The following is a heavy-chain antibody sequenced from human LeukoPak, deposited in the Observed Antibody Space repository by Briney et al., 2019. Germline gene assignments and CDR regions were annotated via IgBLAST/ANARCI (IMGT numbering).Heavy chain of an antibody. V-gene: IGHV3-23*01. D-gene: IGHD6-19*01. CDR2: ISGSGGGT. CDR1: GFTFSSFS. CDR3: AKTTTGYSSGRYPGWPVDY. Sequence: GGSLRLSCAASGFTFSSFSVSWVRQAPGKGLEWVSAISGSGGGTYYADSVKGRFTISRDNSKNTLYLQMNSLSTEDTAVYYCAKTTTGYSSGRYPGWPVDYWGQGTLVTVSS. J-gene: IGHJ4*02.